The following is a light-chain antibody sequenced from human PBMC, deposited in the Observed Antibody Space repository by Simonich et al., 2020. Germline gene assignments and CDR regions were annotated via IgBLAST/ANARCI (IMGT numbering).Light chain of an antibody. Sequence: QSALTQPASVSGSPGQSITISCTGTSSDVGGYNYVSWYQPHPGKAPKLMIYDVSKRPSWVCNRFSGSKYGNTASLTISGLQAEDEADYYCSSYTSSSTWVFGGGTKLTVL. CDR1: SSDVGGYNY. CDR2: DVS. V-gene: IGLV2-14*01. CDR3: SSYTSSSTWV. J-gene: IGLJ3*02.